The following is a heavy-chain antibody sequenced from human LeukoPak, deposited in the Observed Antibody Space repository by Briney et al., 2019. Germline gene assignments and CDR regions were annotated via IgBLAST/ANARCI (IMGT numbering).Heavy chain of an antibody. D-gene: IGHD2-15*01. CDR2: INSDGSST. V-gene: IGHV3-74*01. CDR3: ARGVEWFDP. J-gene: IGHJ5*02. CDR1: GFIVSSNY. Sequence: GGSLRLSCAASGFIVSSNYMSWVRQAPGKGLVWVSRINSDGSSTSYADSVKGRFTISRDNAKNTLYLQMNSLRAEDTAVYYCARGVEWFDPWGQGTLVTVSS.